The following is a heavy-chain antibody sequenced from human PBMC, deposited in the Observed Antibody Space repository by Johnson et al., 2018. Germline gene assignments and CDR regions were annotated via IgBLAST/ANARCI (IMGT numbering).Heavy chain of an antibody. J-gene: IGHJ6*03. Sequence: VQLVQSGGALVPPGGSLRLSCAASGFTFNKYWMTWVRQAPGNGLEWLANMNEDGNQKYYVDSVKGRFTISRDNSKNTLYLQMSSLRAEDTAVYYCAKDQEYYDFRRGIGLYYYYMDVWGKGTTVIVSS. V-gene: IGHV3-7*03. CDR3: AKDQEYYDFRRGIGLYYYYMDV. CDR2: MNEDGNQK. CDR1: GFTFNKYW. D-gene: IGHD3-3*01.